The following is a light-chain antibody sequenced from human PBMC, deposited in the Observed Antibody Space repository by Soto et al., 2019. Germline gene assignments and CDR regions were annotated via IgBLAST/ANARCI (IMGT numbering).Light chain of an antibody. V-gene: IGLV3-21*02. Sequence: SYELTQPHSVSVATAQTGPRITCGGNNIGRKSVHWYQQKPGQAPVLAVFDDSDRPSGIPERFSGSNSGNTATLTISSVEAGDEADYFCQVWDSTNDHFVFGTGTKVTVL. CDR2: DDS. CDR3: QVWDSTNDHFV. J-gene: IGLJ1*01. CDR1: NIGRKS.